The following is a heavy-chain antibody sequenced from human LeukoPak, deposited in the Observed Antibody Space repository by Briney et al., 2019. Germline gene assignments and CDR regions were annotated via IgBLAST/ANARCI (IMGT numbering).Heavy chain of an antibody. CDR2: ISGSGGST. D-gene: IGHD3-22*01. V-gene: IGHV3-23*01. CDR3: AKTEGLYYYDSSGYHINWFDP. CDR1: GFTFSSYW. Sequence: GGSLRLSCAASGFTFSSYWMNWARQAPGKGLEWVSAISGSGGSTYYADSVKGRFTISRDNSKNTLYLQMNSLRAEDTAVYYCAKTEGLYYYDSSGYHINWFDPWGQGTLVTVSS. J-gene: IGHJ5*02.